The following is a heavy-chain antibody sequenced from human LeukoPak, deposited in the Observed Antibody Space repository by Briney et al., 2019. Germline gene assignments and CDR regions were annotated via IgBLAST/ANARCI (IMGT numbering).Heavy chain of an antibody. V-gene: IGHV3-48*01. J-gene: IGHJ4*02. D-gene: IGHD1-26*01. CDR2: ISDRSSTK. Sequence: GSLRLSCAASGFTFSSYSMNWVRQAPGKGLGWVSYISDRSSTKYYADSVKGRFTISRDNAKNSVFLQMNSLRAEDTAVYYCARDKSGSYFFPFDYWGQGTLVTVSS. CDR3: ARDKSGSYFFPFDY. CDR1: GFTFSSYS.